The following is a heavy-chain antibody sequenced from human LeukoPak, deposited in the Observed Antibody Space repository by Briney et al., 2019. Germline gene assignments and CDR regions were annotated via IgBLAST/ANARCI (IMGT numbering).Heavy chain of an antibody. V-gene: IGHV3-33*01. CDR3: ARERGYSYGAHCDY. J-gene: IGHJ4*02. CDR2: IWYDGSNK. D-gene: IGHD5-18*01. Sequence: GGSLRLSCAASGFTFSSYGMHWVRQVPGKGLEWVAVIWYDGSNKYYADSVKGRFTISRDNCKNTVYLQMNSLRAEDTAVYYCARERGYSYGAHCDYWGQGTLVTVSS. CDR1: GFTFSSYG.